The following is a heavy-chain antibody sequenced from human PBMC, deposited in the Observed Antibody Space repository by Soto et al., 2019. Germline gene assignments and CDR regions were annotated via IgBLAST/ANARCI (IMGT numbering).Heavy chain of an antibody. Sequence: SETLSLTCTVSGGSISSYYWSWIRQPAGKGLEWIGRIYTSGSTNYNPYLKSRVTMSVDTSKNQFSLKLSSVTAADTAVYYCARDRGDSSGYIFDYWGQGTLVTVSS. D-gene: IGHD3-22*01. CDR1: GGSISSYY. CDR3: ARDRGDSSGYIFDY. CDR2: IYTSGST. V-gene: IGHV4-4*07. J-gene: IGHJ4*02.